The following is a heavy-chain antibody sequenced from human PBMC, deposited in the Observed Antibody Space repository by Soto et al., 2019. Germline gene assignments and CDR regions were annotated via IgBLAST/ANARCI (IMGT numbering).Heavy chain of an antibody. V-gene: IGHV1-8*02. CDR2: MNPNSGNT. D-gene: IGHD1-1*01. CDR1: GFTFTNYA. J-gene: IGHJ4*02. Sequence: ASVKVSCKASGFTFTNYAIQWVRQARGQGLEWIGWMNPNSGNTGYAQKFQGRVTMTRNTSISTAYMELSSLRSEDTAVYYCARGPSRPTTHRTFDYWGQGTLVTVSS. CDR3: ARGPSRPTTHRTFDY.